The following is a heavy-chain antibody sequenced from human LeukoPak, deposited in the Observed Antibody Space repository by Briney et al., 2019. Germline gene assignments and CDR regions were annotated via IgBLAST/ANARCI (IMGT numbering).Heavy chain of an antibody. CDR1: GYTFTSYD. J-gene: IGHJ3*01. CDR3: ASAHCSGSSCYWGAFEF. D-gene: IGHD2-2*01. Sequence: PGGSLRLSCAASGYTFTSYDINWVRQATGQGPEWMGWMNPNSGNTGYAQKFQGRVTLTRNTSITTAYMELSSLKSEDTAVYYCASAHCSGSSCYWGAFEFWGQGTMVTVSS. V-gene: IGHV1-8*03. CDR2: MNPNSGNT.